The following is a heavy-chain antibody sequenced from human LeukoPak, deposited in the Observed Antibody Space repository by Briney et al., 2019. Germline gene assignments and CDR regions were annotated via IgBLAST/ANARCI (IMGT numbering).Heavy chain of an antibody. CDR3: ARGRHCSSTSCLVEY. D-gene: IGHD2-2*01. J-gene: IGHJ4*02. Sequence: GRSLRLSCAASGFTFSSYGMHWVRQAPGKRLEWVAVIWYDGSNKYYADSVKGRFTISRDNSKNTLYLQMNSLRAEDTAVYYCARGRHCSSTSCLVEYWGQGTLVTVSS. CDR2: IWYDGSNK. CDR1: GFTFSSYG. V-gene: IGHV3-33*01.